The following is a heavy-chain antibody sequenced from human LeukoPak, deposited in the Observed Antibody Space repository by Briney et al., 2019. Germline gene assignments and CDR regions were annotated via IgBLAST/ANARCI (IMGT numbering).Heavy chain of an antibody. J-gene: IGHJ6*03. CDR3: AGDWCSSTSCYFYYMDV. V-gene: IGHV3-30-3*01. CDR2: ISYDGSDK. Sequence: GGSLRLSCAASGFTFSSSAMHWVRQAPGTGLEWVAVISYDGSDKYYADSVKGRFTVSRDNSKNTLYLQMNSLRAEDTAVYYCAGDWCSSTSCYFYYMDVWGKGTTVTVSS. CDR1: GFTFSSSA. D-gene: IGHD2-2*01.